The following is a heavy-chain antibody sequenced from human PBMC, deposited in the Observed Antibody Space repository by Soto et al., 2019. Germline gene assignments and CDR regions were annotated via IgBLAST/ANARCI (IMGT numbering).Heavy chain of an antibody. Sequence: VQLVESGGGVVQPGRSLRLSCAASGFTFSSYGMHWVRQAPGKGLEWVAVIWYDGSNKYYADSVKGRFTISRDNSKNTLYLQMNSLRAEDTAVYYCARDYGYNPPEFPGDYWGQGTLVIASS. J-gene: IGHJ4*02. D-gene: IGHD5-12*01. V-gene: IGHV3-33*01. CDR1: GFTFSSYG. CDR2: IWYDGSNK. CDR3: ARDYGYNPPEFPGDY.